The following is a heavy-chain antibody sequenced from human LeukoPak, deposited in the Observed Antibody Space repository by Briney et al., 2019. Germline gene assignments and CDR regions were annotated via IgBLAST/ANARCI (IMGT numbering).Heavy chain of an antibody. CDR3: ARHEEEDGYNAKTIDY. D-gene: IGHD5-24*01. J-gene: IGHJ4*02. CDR2: VYSTGSTT. Sequence: SETLSLTCTVSGGSISSSSNYWGWVRQPPGKGLEWIGTVYSTGSTTYSNPSLKSRVTISVDTSKNQFSLKLSPVTAADTAVYYCARHEEEDGYNAKTIDYWGQGTLVTVSS. V-gene: IGHV4-39*01. CDR1: GGSISSSSNY.